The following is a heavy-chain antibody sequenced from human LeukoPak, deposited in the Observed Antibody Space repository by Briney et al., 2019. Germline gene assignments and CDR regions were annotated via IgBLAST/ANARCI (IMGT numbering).Heavy chain of an antibody. Sequence: SVKVSCKASGGTLSSYAISWVRQAPGQGLEWMGRIIPILGIANYAQKFQGRVTITADKSTSTAYMELSSLRSEDTAVYYCATTVVTRAFDYWGQGTLVTVSS. D-gene: IGHD4-23*01. CDR2: IIPILGIA. V-gene: IGHV1-69*04. J-gene: IGHJ4*02. CDR1: GGTLSSYA. CDR3: ATTVVTRAFDY.